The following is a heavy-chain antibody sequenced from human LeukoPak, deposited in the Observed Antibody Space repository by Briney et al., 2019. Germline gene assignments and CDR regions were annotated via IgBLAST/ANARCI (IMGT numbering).Heavy chain of an antibody. Sequence: ASVKVSCKASGYTFTSYYMHWVRQAPGQGLEWMGIINPSGGSTSYAQKFQGRVTMTRDTSKNQFSLKLSSVTAADTAVYYCALRPRLYSNLENWFDPWGQGTLVTVSS. D-gene: IGHD4-11*01. CDR2: INPSGGST. CDR1: GYTFTSYY. V-gene: IGHV1-46*03. CDR3: ALRPRLYSNLENWFDP. J-gene: IGHJ5*02.